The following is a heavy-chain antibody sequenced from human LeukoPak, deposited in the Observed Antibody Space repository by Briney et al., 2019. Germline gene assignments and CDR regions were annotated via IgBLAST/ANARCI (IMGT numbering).Heavy chain of an antibody. CDR3: ARERDYYASGWFDP. D-gene: IGHD3-10*01. J-gene: IGHJ5*02. CDR1: GGSISSSSYF. V-gene: IGHV4-39*07. CDR2: IYYSGST. Sequence: PSETLSLTCTVSGGSISSSSYFWGWIRQPPGKGLEWIGSIYYSGSTYYNPSLKSRVTISVDTSKNQFSLKLSSVTAADTAVYYCARERDYYASGWFDPWGQGTLVTVSS.